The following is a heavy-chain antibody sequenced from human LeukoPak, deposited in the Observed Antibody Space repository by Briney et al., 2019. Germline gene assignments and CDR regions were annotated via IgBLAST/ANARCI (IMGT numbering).Heavy chain of an antibody. V-gene: IGHV3-48*01. J-gene: IGHJ4*02. CDR2: ISVSGGVR. CDR1: GYPFSSYS. D-gene: IGHD5-12*01. CDR3: ASGSRRFDY. Sequence: GGSLRLSCVASGYPFSSYSMNWIRQAPGKGLEWVSYISVSGGVRSYADSVKGRFTISRDNAKNSLCLQMNSLRAEDTAVYYCASGSRRFDYWGQGTLVTVSS.